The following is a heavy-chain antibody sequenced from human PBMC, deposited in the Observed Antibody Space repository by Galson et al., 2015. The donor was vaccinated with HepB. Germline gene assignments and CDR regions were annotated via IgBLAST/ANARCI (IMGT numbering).Heavy chain of an antibody. CDR1: GFTFSNAR. Sequence: SLRLSCAASGFTFSNARLSWVRQAPGKGLEWVGRIKTKSDGGTTDYAAPVKGRFTISRDDSKNTMDLQMNSLETEDTAFYYCRVYDFWSGTPVAPQNLDQWGQGILVTVSS. CDR3: RVYDFWSGTPVAPQNLDQ. J-gene: IGHJ4*02. V-gene: IGHV3-15*01. CDR2: IKTKSDGGTT. D-gene: IGHD3-3*01.